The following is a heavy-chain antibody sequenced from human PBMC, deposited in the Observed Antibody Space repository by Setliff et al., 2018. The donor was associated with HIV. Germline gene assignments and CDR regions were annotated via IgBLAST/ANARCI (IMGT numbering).Heavy chain of an antibody. CDR2: IYYSGTT. CDR3: ARSPAAEGF. V-gene: IGHV4-39*01. J-gene: IGHJ4*02. CDR1: GGSISSSSYY. Sequence: SETLSLTCTVSGGSISSSSYYWGWIRQPPGKGLEWIGSIYYSGTTYYNPSLKSRVTISVDASNNQFSLKLSSVTATDTAVYYCARSPAAEGFWGQGTLVTVSS. D-gene: IGHD6-13*01.